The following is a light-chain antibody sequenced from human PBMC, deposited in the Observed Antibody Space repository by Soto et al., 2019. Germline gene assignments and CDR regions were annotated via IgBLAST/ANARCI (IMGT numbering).Light chain of an antibody. CDR2: DVS. V-gene: IGLV2-14*01. CDR1: TSDIGGYNY. Sequence: QSVLTQPASVSGSPGQSITISCTGTTSDIGGYNYVCWYQQHPGKAPKLMIYDVSNRPSGVSNRFSGSKSGNTASLTISGLQAEDEANYYCSSYTSSSTVLFGGGTKLTVL. CDR3: SSYTSSSTVL. J-gene: IGLJ2*01.